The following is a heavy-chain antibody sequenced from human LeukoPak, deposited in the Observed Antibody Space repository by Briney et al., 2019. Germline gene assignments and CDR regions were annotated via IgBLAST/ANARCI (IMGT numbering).Heavy chain of an antibody. CDR1: GGSISSSSYY. V-gene: IGHV4-39*02. J-gene: IGHJ4*02. D-gene: IGHD1-26*01. CDR3: AREGSRELLGAFDY. CDR2: IYYSGST. Sequence: SETLSLTCTVSGGSISSSSYYWGWIRQPPGKGLEWIGSIYYSGSTYYNPSLKSRVTISVDTSKNQFSLKLSSVTAADTAVYYCAREGSRELLGAFDYWGQGTLVTVSS.